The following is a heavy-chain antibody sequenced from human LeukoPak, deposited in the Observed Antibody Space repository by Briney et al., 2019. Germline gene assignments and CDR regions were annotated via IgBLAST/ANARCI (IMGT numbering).Heavy chain of an antibody. CDR3: ARPREYDSTNWFDP. D-gene: IGHD3-22*01. CDR2: IYYSGST. V-gene: IGHV4-39*01. J-gene: IGHJ5*02. Sequence: SETLSLTCTVSGGSISSSSYYWGWIRQPPGKGLERLGSIYYSGSTYYNPSLKSRVTISVDTSYNQFSLKLSSVTAADTAVYYCARPREYDSTNWFDPWGQGTLVTVSS. CDR1: GGSISSSSYY.